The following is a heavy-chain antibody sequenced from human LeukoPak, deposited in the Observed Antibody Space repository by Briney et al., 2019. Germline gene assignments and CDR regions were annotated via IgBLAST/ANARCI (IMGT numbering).Heavy chain of an antibody. CDR3: ARGVSSPLDY. CDR2: ITWNSGSI. Sequence: PGGSLRLSCAASGFTFDEYAMHWVRQAPGKGLEWVASITWNSGSIGYADSVKGRFTISRDNAKKSLYLQMNSLRAEDTAVYYCARGVSSPLDYWGQGTLVTVSS. V-gene: IGHV3-9*01. D-gene: IGHD6-6*01. J-gene: IGHJ4*02. CDR1: GFTFDEYA.